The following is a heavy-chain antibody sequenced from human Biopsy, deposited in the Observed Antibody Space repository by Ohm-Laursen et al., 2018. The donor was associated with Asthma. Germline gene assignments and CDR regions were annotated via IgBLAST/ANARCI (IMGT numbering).Heavy chain of an antibody. CDR1: GFTFDDFA. CDR3: TKDTGELGTSAFDV. CDR2: VSWNSRDI. J-gene: IGHJ3*01. D-gene: IGHD7-27*01. Sequence: RSPRLSCSASGFTFDDFAMHWVRQAPGKGLEWVASVSWNSRDIAYADSVRGRFAISRDNAKNSLYLQMNSLRVEDTAFYHCTKDTGELGTSAFDVWGQGTMVAVSS. V-gene: IGHV3-9*01.